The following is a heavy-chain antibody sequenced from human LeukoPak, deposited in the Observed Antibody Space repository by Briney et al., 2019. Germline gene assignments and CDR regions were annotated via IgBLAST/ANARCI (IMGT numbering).Heavy chain of an antibody. V-gene: IGHV3-66*02. CDR1: GFTVSSNY. CDR2: IYSGGST. CDR3: ARDPAAGTGY. J-gene: IGHJ4*02. D-gene: IGHD6-13*01. Sequence: GGSLRLSCAASGFTVSSNYMSWVRQAPGKGLEWVSVIYSGGSTYYADSVKGRFTISRGNSKNTLCLQMNSLRAEDTAVYYCARDPAAGTGYWGQGTLVTVSS.